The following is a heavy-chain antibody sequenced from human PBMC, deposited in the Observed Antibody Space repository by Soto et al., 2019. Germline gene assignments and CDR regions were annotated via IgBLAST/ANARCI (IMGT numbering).Heavy chain of an antibody. V-gene: IGHV4-34*01. D-gene: IGHD3-10*01. J-gene: IGHJ4*02. Sequence: QVQLQQWGAGLLKPSETLSLTCAVYGGSFSGYYWSWIRQPPGKGLEWMGEINHSGITNYNPSLKSRVTISVDTSKNQFSLKLRSVTAADTAVYYCARGGRSPSAAPRDYGSGSYLSYWGQGTLVTVSS. CDR3: ARGGRSPSAAPRDYGSGSYLSY. CDR2: INHSGIT. CDR1: GGSFSGYY.